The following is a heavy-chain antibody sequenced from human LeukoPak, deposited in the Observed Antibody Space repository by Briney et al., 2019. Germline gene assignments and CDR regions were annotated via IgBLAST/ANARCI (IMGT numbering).Heavy chain of an antibody. V-gene: IGHV1-18*01. D-gene: IGHD6-19*01. CDR1: GYTFISYG. CDR3: ARDKSSGLGGWFDP. J-gene: IGHJ5*02. Sequence: ASVKVSCKASGYTFISYGISWVRQAPGQGLEWMGWISPYNGNTNYAQRLQGRVTMTTDTSASTAYMELSSLRSEDTAVYYCARDKSSGLGGWFDPWGQGTLVTVSS. CDR2: ISPYNGNT.